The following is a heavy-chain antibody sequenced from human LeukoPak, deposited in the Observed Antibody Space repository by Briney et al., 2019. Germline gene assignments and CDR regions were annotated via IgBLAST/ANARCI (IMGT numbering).Heavy chain of an antibody. V-gene: IGHV4-4*02. Sequence: PSGTLSLTCAVSGGSITSTNWWSWVRQPPGEGLERIGEISHGGSTSYSPSLKSRVTISVDKSKNQFSLKLSSVTAADTAVYYCARFSGNWFDPWGQGTLVTVSS. CDR3: ARFSGNWFDP. CDR2: ISHGGST. D-gene: IGHD7-27*01. CDR1: GGSITSTNW. J-gene: IGHJ5*02.